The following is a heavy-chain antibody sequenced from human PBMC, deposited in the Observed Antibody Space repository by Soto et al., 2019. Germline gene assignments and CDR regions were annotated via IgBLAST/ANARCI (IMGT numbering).Heavy chain of an antibody. D-gene: IGHD3-22*01. V-gene: IGHV4-59*01. CDR1: GGSISSYY. CDR2: IYYSGST. Sequence: PSETLSLTCTVSGGSISSYYWSWIRQPPGKGLEWIGYIYYSGSTSYNPSLKSRVTISVDTSKNQFSLKLSSVTAADTAVYYCARANYYDSSGYYFDYWGQGTLVTVSS. CDR3: ARANYYDSSGYYFDY. J-gene: IGHJ4*02.